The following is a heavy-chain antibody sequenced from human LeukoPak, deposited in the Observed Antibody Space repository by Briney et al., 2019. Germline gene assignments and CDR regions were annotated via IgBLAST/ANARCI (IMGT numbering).Heavy chain of an antibody. Sequence: PSETLSLTCTVSGGSISSSSYYWGWIRQPPGKGLEWIGSIYYSGSTYYNPSLKSRVTISVDTSKNQFSLKLSSVTAADTAVYYCAVDCTNGVCYTDYCGQGTLVTVSS. CDR2: IYYSGST. CDR1: GGSISSSSYY. CDR3: AVDCTNGVCYTDY. V-gene: IGHV4-39*01. J-gene: IGHJ4*02. D-gene: IGHD2-8*01.